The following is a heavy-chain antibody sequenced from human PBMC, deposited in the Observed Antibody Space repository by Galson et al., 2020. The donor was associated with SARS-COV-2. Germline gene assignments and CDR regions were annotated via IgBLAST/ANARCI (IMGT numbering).Heavy chain of an antibody. J-gene: IGHJ4*02. Sequence: GGSLRLSCAASGFASGLTFSSYAMTWVRQAPGKGLNWVSTTSSKSGSTYYADSVKGRFIISRDNSKNTLYLQMNSLRAEDTAVYYCATTPPRVWGQGTVVTVSS. D-gene: IGHD3-3*01. CDR2: TSSKSGST. CDR1: GLTFSSYA. V-gene: IGHV3-23*01. CDR3: ATTPPRV.